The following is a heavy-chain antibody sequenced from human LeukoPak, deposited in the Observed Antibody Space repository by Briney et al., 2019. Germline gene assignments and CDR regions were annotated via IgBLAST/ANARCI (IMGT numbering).Heavy chain of an antibody. CDR2: INSNSGGT. V-gene: IGHV1-2*02. CDR1: GYTFTDYY. D-gene: IGHD3-10*01. CDR3: ARGPNIYGSGRSWFDP. Sequence: ASVKVSCKASGYTFTDYYAYWVQQAPGQGLEWMGWINSNSGGTNYAQKFQGRVTMTRDTSIRTVYMELSRLKSDDTAVYYCARGPNIYGSGRSWFDPWGQGTLVTVSS. J-gene: IGHJ5*02.